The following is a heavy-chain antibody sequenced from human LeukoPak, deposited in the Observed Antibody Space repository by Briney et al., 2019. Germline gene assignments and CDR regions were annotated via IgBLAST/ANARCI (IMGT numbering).Heavy chain of an antibody. CDR2: ISYDGSNK. CDR3: AKDSGRFNY. CDR1: GFTFSSYG. J-gene: IGHJ4*02. D-gene: IGHD1-26*01. Sequence: GGSLRLSCASSGFTFSSYGMHWVRQAPGKGLEWVAVISYDGSNKYYADSVKGRFTISRDNSKNTLYLQMNSLRAEDTAVYYCAKDSGRFNYWGQGTLVTVSS. V-gene: IGHV3-30*18.